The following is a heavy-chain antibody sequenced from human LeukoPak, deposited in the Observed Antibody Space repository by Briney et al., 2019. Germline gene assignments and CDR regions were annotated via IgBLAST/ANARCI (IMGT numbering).Heavy chain of an antibody. Sequence: GGSLRLSCAASGFTFSSYSMNWVRQAPGKGLEWVSSISSSSSYIYYADSVKGRFTISRDNAKNSLYLQMNSLRAEDTAVYYCARDRNYDFWGGEEYMDVWGKGTTVTVSS. CDR1: GFTFSSYS. D-gene: IGHD3-3*01. CDR3: ARDRNYDFWGGEEYMDV. V-gene: IGHV3-21*01. J-gene: IGHJ6*03. CDR2: ISSSSSYI.